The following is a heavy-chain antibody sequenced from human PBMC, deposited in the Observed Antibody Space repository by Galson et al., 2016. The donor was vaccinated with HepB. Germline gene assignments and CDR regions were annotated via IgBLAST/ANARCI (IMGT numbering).Heavy chain of an antibody. CDR1: GDTFSSYY. J-gene: IGHJ3*02. D-gene: IGHD2-21*02. V-gene: IGHV1-46*01. Sequence: SVKVSCKASGDTFSSYYMHWVRQAPGQGLEWMGIINPSGGITIYAQKFQGRVTMTRDTSTSTVYMELSSLTSEDTAVYYCAGDHGYCGGDCYPEGFDIWGQGTMVTVSS. CDR3: AGDHGYCGGDCYPEGFDI. CDR2: INPSGGIT.